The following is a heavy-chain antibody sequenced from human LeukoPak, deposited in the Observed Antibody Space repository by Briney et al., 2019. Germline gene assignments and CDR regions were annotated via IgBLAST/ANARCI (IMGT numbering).Heavy chain of an antibody. V-gene: IGHV3-53*01. CDR2: MYTGGST. Sequence: GGSLRLSCAASGFTISTNYMSWVRQAPGKGLEWVSVMYTGGSTYYADSVKGRFTISRDNSKNTLYLQMNSLRAEDTALYYCARAPFYYDSSGYPYLDGWGQGTLVTVSS. J-gene: IGHJ4*02. CDR3: ARAPFYYDSSGYPYLDG. CDR1: GFTISTNY. D-gene: IGHD3-22*01.